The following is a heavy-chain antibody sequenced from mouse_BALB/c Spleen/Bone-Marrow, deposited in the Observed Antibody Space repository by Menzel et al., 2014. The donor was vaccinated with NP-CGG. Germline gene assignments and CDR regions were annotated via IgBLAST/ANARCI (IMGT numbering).Heavy chain of an antibody. D-gene: IGHD2-1*01. V-gene: IGHV14-1*02. CDR1: GFNIKDYY. Sequence: VQLQQSGAELVRPGALVKLSCKASGFNIKDYYMHWVKQRPEQGLEWIGWIDPEDGNTIYDPKFHGKASITADTSSNTAYLQLSSLTSEDTAVYYCAGGNYRFAYWGQGTLVTVSA. CDR2: IDPEDGNT. CDR3: AGGNYRFAY. J-gene: IGHJ3*01.